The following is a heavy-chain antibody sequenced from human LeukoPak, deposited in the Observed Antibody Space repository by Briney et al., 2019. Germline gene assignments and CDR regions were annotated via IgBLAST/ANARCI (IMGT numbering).Heavy chain of an antibody. J-gene: IGHJ4*02. CDR1: GGSISSGSYY. D-gene: IGHD1-20*01. CDR2: IYTNGST. V-gene: IGHV4-61*02. Sequence: SETLSLTCTVSGGSISSGSYYWSWIRQPAGKGLEWIGRIYTNGSTNYNPSLKSRVTISVDTSKKQFSLKLSSVTAADTAVYYCARAPEDNWNVYYFDYWGQGTLVTVSS. CDR3: ARAPEDNWNVYYFDY.